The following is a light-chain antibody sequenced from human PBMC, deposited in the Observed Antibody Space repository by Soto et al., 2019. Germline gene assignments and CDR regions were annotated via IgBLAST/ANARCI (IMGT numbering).Light chain of an antibody. V-gene: IGKV2-30*01. CDR1: QSLVYSDGNTY. CDR2: KVS. Sequence: DVVMTQSPLSLPVTLGQPASISCRSSQSLVYSDGNTYLNWLQQRPGQSPRRLIYKVSNRDSGVPDRFSGSCSGTNFTLKISRVEDEDVGVYYCMQCTPGPWKFGQGTNVEIK. CDR3: MQCTPGPWK. J-gene: IGKJ1*01.